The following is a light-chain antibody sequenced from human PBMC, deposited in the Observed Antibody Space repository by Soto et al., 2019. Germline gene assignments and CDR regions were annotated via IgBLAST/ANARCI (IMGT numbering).Light chain of an antibody. CDR1: QSVSSSY. V-gene: IGKV3-20*01. CDR3: QQYNSYWT. CDR2: GAS. J-gene: IGKJ1*01. Sequence: EIVLTQSPGTLSLSPGERATLSCRASQSVSSSYLAWYQQKPGQAPRLLIYGASSRATGIPDRFSGSGSGTDFTPTISSLQPDDFATYYCQQYNSYWTFGQGTKVDI.